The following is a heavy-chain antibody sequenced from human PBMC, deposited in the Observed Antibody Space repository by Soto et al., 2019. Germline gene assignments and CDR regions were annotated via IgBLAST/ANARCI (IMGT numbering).Heavy chain of an antibody. V-gene: IGHV3-23*01. CDR1: GFTFSSYA. CDR3: AKDLRITFGGVIADAFDI. J-gene: IGHJ3*02. D-gene: IGHD3-16*02. Sequence: GGSLRLSCAASGFTFSSYAMSWVRQAPGKGLEWVSAISGSGGSTFYADSVKGRFTISRDNSKNTLYLQMNSLRAEDTAVYYCAKDLRITFGGVIADAFDIWGQGTMVTVSS. CDR2: ISGSGGST.